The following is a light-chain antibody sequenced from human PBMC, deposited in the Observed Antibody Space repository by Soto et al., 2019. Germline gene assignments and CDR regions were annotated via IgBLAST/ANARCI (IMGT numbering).Light chain of an antibody. CDR1: QSVGTN. CDR2: GTS. V-gene: IGKV3-15*01. J-gene: IGKJ1*01. Sequence: EIVMTQSPATLSVSPGERATLSCRASQSVGTNLAWYQQKPGQAPRLLIFGTSTRATGIPARFSCSGSGTDFTLTISSVQSDDLAGYECQEYTDRPPWTCGEGTKVDMK. CDR3: QEYTDRPPWT.